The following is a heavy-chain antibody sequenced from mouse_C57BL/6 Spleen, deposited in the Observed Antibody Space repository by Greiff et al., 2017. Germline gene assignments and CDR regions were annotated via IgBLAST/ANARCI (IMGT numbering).Heavy chain of an antibody. CDR2: IYPGSGST. Sequence: VQLLQSGAELVKPGASVKMSCKASGYTFTSYWITWVKQRPGQGLEWIGDIYPGSGSTNYNEKFKSKATLTVDTSSSTTYMQLSSLTSEDSAVYYCARRFYAMDYWGQGASVTVSS. CDR1: GYTFTSYW. J-gene: IGHJ4*01. V-gene: IGHV1-55*01. CDR3: ARRFYAMDY.